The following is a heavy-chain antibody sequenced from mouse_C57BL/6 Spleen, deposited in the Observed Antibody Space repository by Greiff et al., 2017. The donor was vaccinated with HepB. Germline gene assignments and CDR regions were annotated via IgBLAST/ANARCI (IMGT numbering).Heavy chain of an antibody. V-gene: IGHV1-59*01. D-gene: IGHD2-1*01. CDR2: IDPSDSYT. CDR1: GYTFTSYW. CDR3: AKGGGKFGV. Sequence: QVQLQQSGAELVRPGTSVKLSCKASGYTFTSYWMHWVKQRPGQGLEWIGVIDPSDSYTNYNQKFKGKATLTVDTSSSTAYMQLSSLTSEDSAVYYCAKGGGKFGVWGTGTTVTISS. J-gene: IGHJ1*03.